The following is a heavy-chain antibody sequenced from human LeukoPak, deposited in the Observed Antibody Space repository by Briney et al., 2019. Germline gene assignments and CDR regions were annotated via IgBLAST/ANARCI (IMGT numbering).Heavy chain of an antibody. Sequence: ASVKVSCKASGYTFTSYYMHWVRQAPGQGLEWMGIINPSGGSTGYAQKFQGRVTMTRDTSTSTVYMELSSLRSGDTAVYYCARASRAGGFDYWGQGTLVTVSS. CDR2: INPSGGST. CDR3: ARASRAGGFDY. J-gene: IGHJ4*02. V-gene: IGHV1-46*01. D-gene: IGHD6-13*01. CDR1: GYTFTSYY.